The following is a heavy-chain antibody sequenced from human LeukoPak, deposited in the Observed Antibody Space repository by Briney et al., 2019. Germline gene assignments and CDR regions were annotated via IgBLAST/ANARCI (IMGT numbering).Heavy chain of an antibody. D-gene: IGHD2-2*01. Sequence: GGSLRLSCAASGFTFSSYAMSWVRQAPGKGLEWVSAISGSGGSTYYADSVKGRFTISSDNSKNTLYLQMNSLRAEDTAVYYCARSRRDCSSTSCYLAYWGQGTLVTVSS. CDR1: GFTFSSYA. CDR2: ISGSGGST. V-gene: IGHV3-23*01. CDR3: ARSRRDCSSTSCYLAY. J-gene: IGHJ4*02.